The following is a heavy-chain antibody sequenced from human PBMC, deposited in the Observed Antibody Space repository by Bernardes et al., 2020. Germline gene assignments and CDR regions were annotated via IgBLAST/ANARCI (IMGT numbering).Heavy chain of an antibody. V-gene: IGHV3-48*01. CDR2: ISSSSSGI. Sequence: GGSLRLSCVASGFTFSTYSMNWVRQAPGKGLEWISYISSSSSGIYYADSVKGRFTISRDNAQNSLYLQMNTLRAEDTAVYYCAREGVVFLDYWGQGALVTVPS. J-gene: IGHJ4*02. CDR1: GFTFSTYS. CDR3: AREGVVFLDY.